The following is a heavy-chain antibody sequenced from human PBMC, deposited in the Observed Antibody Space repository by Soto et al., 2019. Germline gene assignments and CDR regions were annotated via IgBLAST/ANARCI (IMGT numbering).Heavy chain of an antibody. CDR3: AREGRGVLRFLEWLHMDV. J-gene: IGHJ6*02. V-gene: IGHV4-61*01. D-gene: IGHD3-3*01. CDR2: IYYSGST. Sequence: PSDTLALTCTVSGGSVSRGRYYCSWIRQPPGKGLGWVGYIYYSGSTNYNPSVKSRVTISEDTSKNQCSLKLSSVTAADTAVYYCAREGRGVLRFLEWLHMDVWGQGTTVTVSS. CDR1: GGSVSRGRYY.